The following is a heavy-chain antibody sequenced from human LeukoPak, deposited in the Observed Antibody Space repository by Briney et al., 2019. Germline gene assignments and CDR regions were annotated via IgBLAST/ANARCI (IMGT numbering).Heavy chain of an antibody. CDR3: ANIPTRQQLI. V-gene: IGHV3-30*02. D-gene: IGHD6-13*01. CDR1: GFTFSSYG. CDR2: IRYDGSNK. J-gene: IGHJ4*02. Sequence: PGGSLRLSCAASGFTFSSYGMHWVRQAPGKGLEWVAFIRYDGSNKYYADSVKGRFTISRDNSKNTLYLQMNSLRAEDTAVYYCANIPTRQQLIWGQGTLVTVSS.